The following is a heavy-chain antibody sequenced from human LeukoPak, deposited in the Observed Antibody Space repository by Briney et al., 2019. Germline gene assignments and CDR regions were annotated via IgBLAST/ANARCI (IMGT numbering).Heavy chain of an antibody. Sequence: GGSLRLSCAASEFTFSSYSMNWVRQAPGKGLEWVSPISSSSSYIYYADSVKGRFTISRDNAKNSLYLQMNSLRAEDTAVYYCARVLSVPAMAPSDAFDSWGQGTMVTVSS. V-gene: IGHV3-21*01. D-gene: IGHD5-18*01. CDR1: EFTFSSYS. CDR2: ISSSSSYI. J-gene: IGHJ3*02. CDR3: ARVLSVPAMAPSDAFDS.